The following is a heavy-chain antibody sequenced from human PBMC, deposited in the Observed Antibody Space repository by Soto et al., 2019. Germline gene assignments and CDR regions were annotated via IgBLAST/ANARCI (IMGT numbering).Heavy chain of an antibody. D-gene: IGHD1-26*01. CDR2: ISGSGGGT. J-gene: IGHJ4*02. CDR1: GFTFSAYA. Sequence: EVQLLESGGGLVQPGGSLRLSCAASGFTFSAYAMTWVRQAPGKGLEWVSAISGSGGGTYYADSVKGRFTISRDNSKNTLYLEMNSLRAEDTALYYCAKVPGRSKTNHFDYWGQGTLVTVSS. V-gene: IGHV3-23*01. CDR3: AKVPGRSKTNHFDY.